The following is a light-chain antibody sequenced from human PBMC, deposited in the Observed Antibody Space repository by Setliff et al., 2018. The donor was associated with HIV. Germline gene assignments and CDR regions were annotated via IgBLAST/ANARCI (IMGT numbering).Light chain of an antibody. V-gene: IGLV2-14*01. J-gene: IGLJ1*01. CDR1: SSDVGAYNY. CDR3: SSYSINSTPYV. CDR2: EVT. Sequence: QSALTQPASVSGSPGQSITISCTGTSSDVGAYNYVSWYQRHPGKAPQLLIYEVTNRPSGVSNRFSGSKSGNTASLTISGLQAEDEADYYCSSYSINSTPYVFGTGTKVTVL.